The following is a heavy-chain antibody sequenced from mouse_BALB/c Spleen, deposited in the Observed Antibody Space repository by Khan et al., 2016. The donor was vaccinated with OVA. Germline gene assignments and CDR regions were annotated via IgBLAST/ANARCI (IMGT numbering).Heavy chain of an antibody. CDR1: GYTFSSYW. V-gene: IGHV1-9*01. D-gene: IGHD2-2*01. Sequence: QVQLKQSGGDLMKPGASVKISCKATGYTFSSYWIEWVKQRPGHGLEWIGQIFPGSVSTTYNEKFKGKATFTADTSSNTAYMQLSSLTSEDCAVYYCARGGYGGFAYWGQGTLVTVSA. CDR3: ARGGYGGFAY. J-gene: IGHJ3*01. CDR2: IFPGSVST.